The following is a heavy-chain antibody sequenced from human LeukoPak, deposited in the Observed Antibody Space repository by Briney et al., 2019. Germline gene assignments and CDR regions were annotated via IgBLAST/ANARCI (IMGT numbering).Heavy chain of an antibody. V-gene: IGHV3-13*01. J-gene: IGHJ4*02. CDR1: GFTFSSYD. CDR3: TRSLSGHYFDSIGGYYFDS. CDR2: IATAGDT. Sequence: QPGGSLILSCAASGFTFSSYDMHWVRPTTGKGLEGVSGIATAGDTFYAASVKGRFTISRENAKNSLYLQMNSLRAGDTAVYYCTRSLSGHYFDSIGGYYFDSWGQGAPVTVSS. D-gene: IGHD3-22*01.